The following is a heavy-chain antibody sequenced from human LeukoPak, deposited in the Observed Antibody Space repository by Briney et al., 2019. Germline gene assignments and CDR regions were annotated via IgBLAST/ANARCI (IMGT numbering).Heavy chain of an antibody. D-gene: IGHD6-13*01. CDR1: GGSFSGYY. V-gene: IGHV4-34*01. CDR2: INHSGST. CDR3: ARGNGGSSWRYYYYYYMDV. Sequence: SETLSLTCAVYGGSFSGYYWSWIRQPPGKGLEWIGEINHSGSTNYNPSLKSRVTISVDTSKNQFSLKLSSVTAADTAVYYCARGNGGSSWRYYYYYYMDVWGEGTTVTVSS. J-gene: IGHJ6*03.